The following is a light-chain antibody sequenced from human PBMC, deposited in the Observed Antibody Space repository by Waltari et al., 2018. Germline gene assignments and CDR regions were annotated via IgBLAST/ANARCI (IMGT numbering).Light chain of an antibody. J-gene: IGLJ2*01. CDR1: SSDVGSYKL. Sequence: QSALTQPASVSGSPGQSITISCTGTSSDVGSYKLVSCYQQHPGKAPKLMIYEVSKRPSGVSNRFSGSKSGNTASLTISGLQAEDEADYYCCSYAGSSTFRVFGGGTKLTVL. CDR3: CSYAGSSTFRV. V-gene: IGLV2-23*02. CDR2: EVS.